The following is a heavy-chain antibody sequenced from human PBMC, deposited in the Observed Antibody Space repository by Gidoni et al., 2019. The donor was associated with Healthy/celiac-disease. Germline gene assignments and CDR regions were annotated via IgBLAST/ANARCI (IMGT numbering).Heavy chain of an antibody. CDR3: ASGSGSSSLYYYYYMDV. Sequence: QLQLQESGPGLVKPSETLALTCTVAGGSISSSSYYWGWIRQPPGKGLEWIGRIYYSGSTYYNPSLKSRFTISVDTSKTQFSLKLSSVTAADTAVYYCASGSGSSSLYYYYYMDVWGKGTTVTVSS. D-gene: IGHD6-6*01. CDR2: IYYSGST. J-gene: IGHJ6*03. V-gene: IGHV4-39*01. CDR1: GGSISSSSYY.